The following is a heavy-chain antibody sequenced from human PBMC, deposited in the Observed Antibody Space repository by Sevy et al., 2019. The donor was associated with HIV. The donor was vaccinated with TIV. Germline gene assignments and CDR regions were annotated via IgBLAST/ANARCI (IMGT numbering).Heavy chain of an antibody. D-gene: IGHD2-15*01. CDR1: EFTFSSYA. CDR3: AKGFCSGATCPRDYYYYGMDV. Sequence: GGSLRLSCSASEFTFSSYAMSWVRQAPGKGLEWVSSISGSGRFTYYADFVEGRFFISRDNSKHTLSVQMNSLRAEDTAVYYCAKGFCSGATCPRDYYYYGMDVWGQGTTVTVSS. J-gene: IGHJ6*02. CDR2: ISGSGRFT. V-gene: IGHV3-23*01.